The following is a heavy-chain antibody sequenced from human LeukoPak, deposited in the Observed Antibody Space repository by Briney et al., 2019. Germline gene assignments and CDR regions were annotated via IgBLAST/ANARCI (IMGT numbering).Heavy chain of an antibody. J-gene: IGHJ3*02. D-gene: IGHD6-19*01. CDR2: IYYSGST. Sequence: SETLSLTCTVSGGSISSYYWSWIRQPPGKGLEWIGYIYYSGSTNYNLSLKSRVTISVDTSKNQFSLKLSSVTAADTAVYYCARLAVAGPYDAFDIWGQGTMVTASS. CDR1: GGSISSYY. V-gene: IGHV4-59*08. CDR3: ARLAVAGPYDAFDI.